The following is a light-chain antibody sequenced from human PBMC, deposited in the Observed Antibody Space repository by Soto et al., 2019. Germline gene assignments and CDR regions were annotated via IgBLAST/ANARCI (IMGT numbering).Light chain of an antibody. V-gene: IGKV3-20*01. J-gene: IGKJ4*01. Sequence: EIVLTQSPGTLSLSPGERATLSCRARQSVSSSYLAWYQQKPGQAPRLLIYGASSRATGIPDRFSGSGSGTDFTLTITRLEPEDVALYYCQQYGSSRPLTFGGGTKVEIK. CDR1: QSVSSSY. CDR3: QQYGSSRPLT. CDR2: GAS.